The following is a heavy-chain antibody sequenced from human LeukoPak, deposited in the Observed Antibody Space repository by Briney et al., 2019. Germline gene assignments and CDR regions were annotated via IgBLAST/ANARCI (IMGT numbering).Heavy chain of an antibody. V-gene: IGHV1-18*01. Sequence: ASVKVSCKASGYTFTSYAISWVRQAPGQGLEWMGWISAYNGNTNYAQKLQGRVTMTAHTSTSTAYMELRSLRSDDTAVYYCARGGIAARPGLSGFDPWGQGTLVTVSS. CDR2: ISAYNGNT. J-gene: IGHJ5*02. CDR3: ARGGIAARPGLSGFDP. D-gene: IGHD6-6*01. CDR1: GYTFTSYA.